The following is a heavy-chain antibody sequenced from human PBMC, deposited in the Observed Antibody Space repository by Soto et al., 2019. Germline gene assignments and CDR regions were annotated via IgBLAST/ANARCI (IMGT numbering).Heavy chain of an antibody. CDR3: AKVGLFRKGYRGVVRGDY. J-gene: IGHJ4*02. V-gene: IGHV3-23*01. CDR2: ITDGGGST. D-gene: IGHD6-13*01. Sequence: EVQLLESGGGLVQPGGSLRLSCAASGFTFSSYAMSWVRQAPGKGLEWVSGITDGGGSTFYADSLQGRFTISRDNSKNTLYLQMSSLTAEDTAIYYCAKVGLFRKGYRGVVRGDYWGQGTLVTVSA. CDR1: GFTFSSYA.